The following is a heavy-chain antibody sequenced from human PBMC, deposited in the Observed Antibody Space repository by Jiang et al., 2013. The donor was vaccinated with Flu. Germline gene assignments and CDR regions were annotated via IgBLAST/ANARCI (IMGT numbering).Heavy chain of an antibody. Sequence: SGSGLVKPSETLSLTCTVSGGSINTYCWSWIRQPPGKGLEYIGYIYYSGITNYNPSLKSRVTISVDTSKNQFSLKLSSVTAADTAVYYCARSTRPGVRYFDYWGQGTLVTVSS. J-gene: IGHJ4*02. CDR2: IYYSGIT. D-gene: IGHD2-15*01. CDR3: ARSTRPGVRYFDY. V-gene: IGHV4-59*01. CDR1: GGSINTYC.